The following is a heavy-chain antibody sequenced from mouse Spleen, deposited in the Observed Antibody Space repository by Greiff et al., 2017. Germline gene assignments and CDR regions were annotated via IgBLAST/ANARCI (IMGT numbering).Heavy chain of an antibody. CDR1: GCTFTSYW. D-gene: IGHD2-2*01. CDR3: ARKGGYDHYYAMDY. V-gene: IGHV1S81*02. Sequence: QVQLQQSGAELVKPGASVKLSCKASGCTFTSYWMHWVKQRPGQGLEWIGEINPSNGRTNYNEKFKSKATLTVDKSSSTAYMQLSSLTSEDSAVYYCARKGGYDHYYAMDYWGQGTSVTVSS. CDR2: INPSNGRT. J-gene: IGHJ4*01.